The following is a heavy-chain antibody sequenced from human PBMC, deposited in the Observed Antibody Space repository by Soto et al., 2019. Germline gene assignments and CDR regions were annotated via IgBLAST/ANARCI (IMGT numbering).Heavy chain of an antibody. CDR3: ANDASSWFYYYYGMDV. Sequence: QIQLVQSGPEVSKPGASVKVSCKASGYIFSNFGISWVRQAPGQGLEWMGWISGYNDNTNYAQKFQDRVRMTTDISTSTAYMELTTLRSEDTAVYCCANDASSWFYYYYGMDVWGQGTTVTVS. D-gene: IGHD2-2*01. J-gene: IGHJ6*02. V-gene: IGHV1-18*01. CDR1: GYIFSNFG. CDR2: ISGYNDNT.